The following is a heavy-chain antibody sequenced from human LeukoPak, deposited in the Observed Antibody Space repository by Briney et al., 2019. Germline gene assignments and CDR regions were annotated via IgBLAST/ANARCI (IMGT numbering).Heavy chain of an antibody. V-gene: IGHV4-59*01. CDR3: ARDVQNYYYYYMDV. CDR2: IYYSGST. CDR1: GGSINSYY. Sequence: SETLSLTCTVSGGSINSYYWSWIRQPPGKGLEWIGYIYYSGSTNYNPSLKSRVTISVDTSKNQFSLNLSSVTAADTAVYYCARDVQNYYYYYMDVWGKGTTVTVSS. J-gene: IGHJ6*03.